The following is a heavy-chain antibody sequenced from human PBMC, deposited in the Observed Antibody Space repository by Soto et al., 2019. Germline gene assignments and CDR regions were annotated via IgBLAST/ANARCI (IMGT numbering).Heavy chain of an antibody. V-gene: IGHV4-31*03. D-gene: IGHD3-9*01. CDR3: ARDPGTYDILTGSPRFAGHFDY. CDR2: IYYSGST. J-gene: IGHJ4*02. CDR1: GGSISSCGYY. Sequence: QVQLQESGPGLVKPSQTLSLTCTVSGGSISSCGYYWSWIRQHPGKGLEWIGYIYYSGSTYYNPCLRSGVTVSVDPPKNQFSLKLRCGTAADTAVYYCARDPGTYDILTGSPRFAGHFDYWGQGTLVTVSS.